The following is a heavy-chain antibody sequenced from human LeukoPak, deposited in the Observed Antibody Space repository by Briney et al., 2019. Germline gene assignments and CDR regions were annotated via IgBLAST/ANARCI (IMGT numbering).Heavy chain of an antibody. V-gene: IGHV1-2*02. Sequence: ASVKVSCKASGYTFTGYYMHWVRQAPGQGLEWMGWINPNSGGTNYAQKFQGRVTMTRDTSISTAYMELSSLRSEDTAVYYCARWHQYYDFWSGYYNDAFDIWGQGTMVTVSS. CDR3: ARWHQYYDFWSGYYNDAFDI. CDR1: GYTFTGYY. D-gene: IGHD3-3*01. J-gene: IGHJ3*02. CDR2: INPNSGGT.